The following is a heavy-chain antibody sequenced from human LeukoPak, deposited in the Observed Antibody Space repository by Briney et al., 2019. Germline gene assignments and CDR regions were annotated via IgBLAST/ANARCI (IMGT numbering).Heavy chain of an antibody. CDR3: ARQRRAESGTAPTFDY. J-gene: IGHJ4*02. D-gene: IGHD3-3*01. CDR2: IYHSGST. V-gene: IGHV4-4*02. CDR1: GGSISSSNW. Sequence: PSETLSLTCAVSGGSISSSNWWSWVRQPPGKGLEWIGEIYHSGSTNYNPSLKSRVTISVDKSKNQFSLKLSSVTAADTAVYYCARQRRAESGTAPTFDYWGQGTLVTVSS.